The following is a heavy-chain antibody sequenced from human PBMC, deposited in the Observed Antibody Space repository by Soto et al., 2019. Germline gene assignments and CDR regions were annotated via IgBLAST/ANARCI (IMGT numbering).Heavy chain of an antibody. D-gene: IGHD6-19*01. J-gene: IGHJ6*02. CDR2: ISYDGSNK. CDR1: GFTLSRKG. Sequence: ESGGGVVQPGRSLRLSCAASGFTLSRKGMHWVRQAPGRGLEWVAVISYDGSNKYYGDSVKGRFTISRDNSKHTVYLQMNSLRAEDTAVYYCAKDALTVAGPQRGSLDVWGQGTTVTVSS. CDR3: AKDALTVAGPQRGSLDV. V-gene: IGHV3-30*18.